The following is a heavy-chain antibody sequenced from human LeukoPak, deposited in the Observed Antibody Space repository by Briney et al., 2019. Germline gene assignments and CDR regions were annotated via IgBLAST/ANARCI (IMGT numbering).Heavy chain of an antibody. V-gene: IGHV3-30-3*01. Sequence: HPGGSLRLSCAASGFTFSNYAMHWVRQAPGKGLEWVTVISYDGSNLYYADSVKGRFTISRDNSKNTLFLQMNSLRIEDTAVYYCARSRDGYNFFEFWGRGTLVTVSS. CDR1: GFTFSNYA. J-gene: IGHJ4*02. D-gene: IGHD5-24*01. CDR2: ISYDGSNL. CDR3: ARSRDGYNFFEF.